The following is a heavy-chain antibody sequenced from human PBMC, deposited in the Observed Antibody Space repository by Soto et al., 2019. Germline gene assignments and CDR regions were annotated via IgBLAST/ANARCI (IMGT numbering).Heavy chain of an antibody. J-gene: IGHJ4*02. Sequence: GGSLRLSCAASGFTVSSNYMSWVRQAPGKGLEWVSVIYSGGSTYYADSVKGRFTISRDNSKNTLYLQMNSLRAEDTAVYYCARVNSPPSGSYIDYWGQGTLVTVSS. CDR3: ARVNSPPSGSYIDY. CDR2: IYSGGST. CDR1: GFTVSSNY. V-gene: IGHV3-53*01. D-gene: IGHD3-10*01.